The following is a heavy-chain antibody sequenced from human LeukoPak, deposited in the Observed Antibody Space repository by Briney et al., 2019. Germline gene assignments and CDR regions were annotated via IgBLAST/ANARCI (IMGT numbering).Heavy chain of an antibody. CDR2: IYSSGST. V-gene: IGHV4-39*07. Sequence: ASETLSLTCTVSGGSISSSSYYWGWIPEPPGMGLEWIGSIYSSGSTYYNPSLRSRVTISVVTSKNQLSLKLSSVTAADTAVYDCARHFGHSSSTSCSGGLNWFDPWGQGTLVTVSS. CDR1: GGSISSSSYY. D-gene: IGHD2-2*03. J-gene: IGHJ5*02. CDR3: ARHFGHSSSTSCSGGLNWFDP.